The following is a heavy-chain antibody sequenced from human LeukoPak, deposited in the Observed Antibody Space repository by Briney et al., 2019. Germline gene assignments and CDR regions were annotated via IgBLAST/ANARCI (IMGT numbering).Heavy chain of an antibody. Sequence: GGSLRLSCAASGFTFSSYWMNWVRQAPGKGLEWVSSISDSGGSTYYADSVKGRFTISRDNSKNTLYLQMNSLRAEDTAVYYCAKGVYSSSWYYFDYWGQGTLVTVSS. CDR2: ISDSGGST. CDR3: AKGVYSSSWYYFDY. D-gene: IGHD6-13*01. CDR1: GFTFSSYW. J-gene: IGHJ4*02. V-gene: IGHV3-23*01.